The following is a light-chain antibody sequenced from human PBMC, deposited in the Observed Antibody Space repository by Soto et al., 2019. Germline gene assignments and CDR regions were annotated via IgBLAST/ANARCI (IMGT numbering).Light chain of an antibody. J-gene: IGKJ5*01. CDR2: AAS. CDR3: QQLNSFPFI. CDR1: QAIDTY. V-gene: IGKV1-9*01. Sequence: DIQLTQSPSFLSASVGDRVTITCRASQAIDTYLAWYQKKPGKAPKLLIYAASLLQSGVPSRFSGGGSGTEFTLTINSLQPEDFANYYCQQLNSFPFIFGQGTRLEI.